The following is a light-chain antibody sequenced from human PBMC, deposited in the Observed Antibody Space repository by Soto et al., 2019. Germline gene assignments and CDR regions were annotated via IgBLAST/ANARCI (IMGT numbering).Light chain of an antibody. Sequence: IRMTQSPSSLSASTGDRVTITCRASQGISSYLAWYQQKPGKAPKLLIYAASTLQSGVPSRFSGSGSGTDFTLTISCLQSEDFATYYCQQYYSYPWTFGQGTKVEIK. V-gene: IGKV1-8*01. J-gene: IGKJ1*01. CDR3: QQYYSYPWT. CDR2: AAS. CDR1: QGISSY.